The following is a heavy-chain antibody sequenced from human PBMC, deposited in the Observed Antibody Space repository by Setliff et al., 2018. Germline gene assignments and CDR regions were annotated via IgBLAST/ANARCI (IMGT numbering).Heavy chain of an antibody. Sequence: TGGPLRLSCATSGFTFSTSAMHWLRQSPDNRLEWLAYIHYGGGHIQYADSVKGRFTVSRDNAMDTLFLQMNGLTTDDTAKYFCAKDRWGYADPWGQGTLVTVSS. V-gene: IGHV3-30*02. CDR2: IHYGGGHI. D-gene: IGHD2-2*01. CDR1: GFTFSTSA. J-gene: IGHJ5*02. CDR3: AKDRWGYADP.